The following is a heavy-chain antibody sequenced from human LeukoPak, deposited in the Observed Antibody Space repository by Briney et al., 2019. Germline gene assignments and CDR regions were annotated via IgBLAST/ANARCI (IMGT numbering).Heavy chain of an antibody. J-gene: IGHJ6*02. D-gene: IGHD4-11*01. CDR2: IYYSGST. V-gene: IGHV4-31*03. Sequence: SETLSLTCTVSGGSISSGGYYWSWIRQHPGKGLEWIGYIYYSGSTYYNPSLKSRVTISVDTSKNQFSLKLSSVTAADTAVYYCARVGLTTVTTWGMDVWGQGITVTVSS. CDR1: GGSISSGGYY. CDR3: ARVGLTTVTTWGMDV.